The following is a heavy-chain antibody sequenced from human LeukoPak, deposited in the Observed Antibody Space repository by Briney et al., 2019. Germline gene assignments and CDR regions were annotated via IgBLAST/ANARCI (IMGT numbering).Heavy chain of an antibody. CDR2: IKSDGST. Sequence: GGTLRLSCAASGFTFSSYCMHWVRQAPGKGLVWVSRIKSDGSTNYADSVKGRFTISRDNAKNTVSLQMNSLRAEDTGVYYCARAPSEIGGYYPEYFRHWGQGTLVTVSS. J-gene: IGHJ1*01. V-gene: IGHV3-74*01. D-gene: IGHD3-22*01. CDR1: GFTFSSYC. CDR3: ARAPSEIGGYYPEYFRH.